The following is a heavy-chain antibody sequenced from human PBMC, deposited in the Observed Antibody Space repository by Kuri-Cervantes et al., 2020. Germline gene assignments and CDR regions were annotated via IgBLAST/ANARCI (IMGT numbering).Heavy chain of an antibody. CDR3: ARALQYQNWFDP. J-gene: IGHJ5*02. CDR1: GFTFSSYA. Sequence: GESLKISCAASGFTFSSYAMHWVRQAPGKGLEWVAVISYDGSNKYYADSVKGRFTVSRDNPKNTLYLQMNSLRAEDTAVYYCARALQYQNWFDPWGQGTLVTVSS. CDR2: ISYDGSNK. D-gene: IGHD4-11*01. V-gene: IGHV3-30-3*01.